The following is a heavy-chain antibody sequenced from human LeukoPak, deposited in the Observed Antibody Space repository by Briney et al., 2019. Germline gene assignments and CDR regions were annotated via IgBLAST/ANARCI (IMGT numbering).Heavy chain of an antibody. V-gene: IGHV3-23*01. CDR3: AKWEGYDSSGYGDY. D-gene: IGHD3-22*01. Sequence: PGGSLRLSCAASGFTFSSYAMSWVRQAPGKRLEWVSSFSGSAGSTYYADSVKVRFTISRDNSKNTLYLQMSSLRAEDTAVYYCAKWEGYDSSGYGDYWGQGTLVTVSS. J-gene: IGHJ4*02. CDR1: GFTFSSYA. CDR2: FSGSAGST.